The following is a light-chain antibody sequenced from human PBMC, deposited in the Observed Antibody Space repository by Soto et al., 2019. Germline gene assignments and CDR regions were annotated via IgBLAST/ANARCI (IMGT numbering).Light chain of an antibody. CDR1: QSLRSN. CDR3: LQDYGDSWT. CDR2: GAS. Sequence: EIVMTQPPATLSVSPGERATLSCRASQSLRSNLAWYQQKPGQAPRLLIYGASTRATGIPARFSGSGSGTEFTLTISSLQPDDFASYYCLQDYGDSWTFGQGTKVDIK. V-gene: IGKV3-15*01. J-gene: IGKJ1*01.